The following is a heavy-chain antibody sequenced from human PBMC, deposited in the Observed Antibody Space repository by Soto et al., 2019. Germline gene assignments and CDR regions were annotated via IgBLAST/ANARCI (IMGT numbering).Heavy chain of an antibody. V-gene: IGHV3-23*01. CDR3: AKDSGYNYGYAHGMDV. CDR1: GFTFRSYA. D-gene: IGHD5-18*01. Sequence: PGGSLRLSYAASGFTFRSYAMSWVRQAPGKGLEWVSSFSVSVASTYYADSVRGRFTISRDTSKSTLYLQMNSLRAEDTAIYYCAKDSGYNYGYAHGMDVWGQGTRVTGSS. J-gene: IGHJ6*02. CDR2: FSVSVAST.